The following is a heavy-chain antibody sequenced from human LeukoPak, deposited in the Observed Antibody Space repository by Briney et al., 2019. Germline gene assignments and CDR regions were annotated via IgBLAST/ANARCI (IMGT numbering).Heavy chain of an antibody. D-gene: IGHD5-24*01. CDR1: GGSFSGYY. CDR2: TNHSGST. V-gene: IGHV4-34*01. CDR3: ARGSRDGSFDY. Sequence: SETLSLTCAVYGGSFSGYYWSWIRQPPGKGLEWIGETNHSGSTNYNPSLKSRVTISVDTSKNQFSLKLSSVTAADTAVYYCARGSRDGSFDYWGQGTLVTVSS. J-gene: IGHJ4*02.